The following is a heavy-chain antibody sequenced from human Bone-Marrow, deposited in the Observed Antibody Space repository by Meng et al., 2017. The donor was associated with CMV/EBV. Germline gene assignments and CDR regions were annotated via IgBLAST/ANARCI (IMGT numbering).Heavy chain of an antibody. CDR3: AGLKDSSSLCFYYCAMDV. CDR1: GYSISRGYY. J-gene: IGHJ6*02. CDR2: IYHSRST. D-gene: IGHD6-6*01. Sequence: SETLSLTCTVSGYSISRGYYCGWSRQPPGKGLEWIGSIYHSRSTYYNPSLKSRVTMSVDTSKNQISLKLSSVTATDTAVYYCAGLKDSSSLCFYYCAMDVWGQGPTVTVSS. V-gene: IGHV4-38-2*02.